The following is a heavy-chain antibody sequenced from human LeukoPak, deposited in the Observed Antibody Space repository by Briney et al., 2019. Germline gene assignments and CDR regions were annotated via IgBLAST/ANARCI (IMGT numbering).Heavy chain of an antibody. J-gene: IGHJ3*02. CDR1: GGSFSGYY. CDR3: AGAMVRGVIITNAFDI. CDR2: INHSGST. D-gene: IGHD3-10*01. Sequence: SETLSLTCAVYGGSFSGYYWSWIRQPPGKGLEWLGEINHSGSTNYNPSLKSRVTISVDTSKNQFSLKLSSVTAADTAVYYCAGAMVRGVIITNAFDIWGQGTMVTVSS. V-gene: IGHV4-34*01.